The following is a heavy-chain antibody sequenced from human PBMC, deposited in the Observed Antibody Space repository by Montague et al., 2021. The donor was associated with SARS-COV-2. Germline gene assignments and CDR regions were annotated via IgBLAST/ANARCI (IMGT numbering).Heavy chain of an antibody. Sequence: SETLSLTCSVSGGSISSYYWSWIRQSPGKGLERIGYIFHSGITDYNPSPKSRVTISVDMSKNQSSLQLNSVTAADSAVYYCARTEYNWNDWFDPWGQGTLVTVSS. D-gene: IGHD1-20*01. J-gene: IGHJ5*02. CDR3: ARTEYNWNDWFDP. CDR2: IFHSGIT. V-gene: IGHV4-59*13. CDR1: GGSISSYY.